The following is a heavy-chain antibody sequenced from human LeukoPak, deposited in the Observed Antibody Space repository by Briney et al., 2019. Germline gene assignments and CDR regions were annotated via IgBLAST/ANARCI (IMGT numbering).Heavy chain of an antibody. V-gene: IGHV1-3*01. CDR3: ARGRLGELSPSDY. D-gene: IGHD3-16*02. CDR1: GCTFTSYA. J-gene: IGHJ4*02. CDR2: INAGNGNT. Sequence: ASVKVSCKASGCTFTSYAMHWVRQAPGQRLEWMGWINAGNGNTKYSQKFQGRVTITRDTSASTAYMELSSLRSEDTAVYYCARGRLGELSPSDYWGQGTLVTVSS.